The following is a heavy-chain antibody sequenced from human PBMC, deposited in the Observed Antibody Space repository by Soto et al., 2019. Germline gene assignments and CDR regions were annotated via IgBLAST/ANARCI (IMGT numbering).Heavy chain of an antibody. J-gene: IGHJ6*02. D-gene: IGHD2-15*01. CDR2: IWYDGSNK. Sequence: QVQLVESGGGVVQPGGSLRLSCTTSGFTFNTYGMYWVPQAPGKGLEWVAIIWYDGSNKYYGDSVKGRFTISRDNSKNTLYLQMNSLRAEDTALYYCARGDCTGAYCYSWPFNYGVDVWGQGTTVTVSS. V-gene: IGHV3-33*08. CDR3: ARGDCTGAYCYSWPFNYGVDV. CDR1: GFTFNTYG.